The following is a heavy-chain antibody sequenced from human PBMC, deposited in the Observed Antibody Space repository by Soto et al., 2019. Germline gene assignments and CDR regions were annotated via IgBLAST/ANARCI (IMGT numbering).Heavy chain of an antibody. D-gene: IGHD5-12*01. CDR3: ARAFGRWLQLGWFDP. V-gene: IGHV3-30-3*01. Sequence: QVQLVESGGGVVQPGRSLRLSCAASGFTFSSYAMHWVRQAPGKGLEWVAVISYDGSNKYYADSVKGRFTISRDNPKNTLYLQMNSLRAEDTAVYYCARAFGRWLQLGWFDPWGQGTLVTVSS. CDR2: ISYDGSNK. CDR1: GFTFSSYA. J-gene: IGHJ5*02.